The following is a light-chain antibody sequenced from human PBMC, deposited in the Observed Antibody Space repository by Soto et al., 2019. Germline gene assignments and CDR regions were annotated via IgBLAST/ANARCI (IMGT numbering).Light chain of an antibody. CDR3: QQYTTYSRT. V-gene: IGKV1-5*01. CDR1: QSISSW. CDR2: DAS. Sequence: EMEVTQGRSSLSASVGNRVTMGKRASQSISSWLAWYQQKPGKAPKLLIYDASSLEIWFPPRSSGSGSGTDFTPTFTALQPDDFTTHYCQQYTTYSRTFGQGTKVDIK. J-gene: IGKJ1*01.